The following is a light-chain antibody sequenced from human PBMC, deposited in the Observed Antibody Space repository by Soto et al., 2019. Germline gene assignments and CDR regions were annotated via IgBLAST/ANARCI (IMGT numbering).Light chain of an antibody. CDR2: AAS. J-gene: IGKJ1*01. Sequence: DIQMTQSPSSLSASLGDRVTITCRASQSISSSLNWYQQKPGKAPKLLFYAASSLQSGVPSRFSGSGSGTDFTLTISSLQPEDFATYYCQQSYSPPYGAFGQGTKVEIK. V-gene: IGKV1-39*01. CDR1: QSISSS. CDR3: QQSYSPPYGA.